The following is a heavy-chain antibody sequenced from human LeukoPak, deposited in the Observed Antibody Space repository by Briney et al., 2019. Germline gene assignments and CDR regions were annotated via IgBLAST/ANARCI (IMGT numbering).Heavy chain of an antibody. Sequence: SQTLSLTCAVSGDSVSSNSAAWNWIRQSPSRGLEWLGRTYYRSKWYADYSLSVKSRLTVNPDTSKNQFSLQLKSVTPEDTAVYYCAREHKDSSSWYYNWFDPWGQGTLVTVYS. CDR1: GDSVSSNSAA. J-gene: IGHJ5*02. V-gene: IGHV6-1*01. D-gene: IGHD6-13*01. CDR3: AREHKDSSSWYYNWFDP. CDR2: TYYRSKWYA.